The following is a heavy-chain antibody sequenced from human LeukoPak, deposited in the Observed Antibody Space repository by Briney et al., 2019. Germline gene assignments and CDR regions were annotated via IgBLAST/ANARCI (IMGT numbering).Heavy chain of an antibody. J-gene: IGHJ6*03. CDR2: ISYDGSNK. CDR1: GFTFSSYG. D-gene: IGHD2-2*01. Sequence: GGSLRLSCAASGFTFSSYGMHWVRQAPGKGLEWVAVISYDGSNKYYADSVKGRFTISRDNSKNTLYLQMNSLRAEDTAVYYCAKEASLSYYYYMDVWGKGTTVTVSS. V-gene: IGHV3-30*18. CDR3: AKEASLSYYYYMDV.